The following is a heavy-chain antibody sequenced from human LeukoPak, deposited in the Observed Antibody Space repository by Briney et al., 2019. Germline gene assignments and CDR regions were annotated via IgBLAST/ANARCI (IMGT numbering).Heavy chain of an antibody. CDR3: ARAYRQSHDY. D-gene: IGHD2-21*01. Sequence: SETLSLTCTVSGGSISSYYWSWIRQPPGKGLEWIGYIYDSGSSNYNPSLKSRVTISVDTSKNQFSLKLSSVTAADTAVYYCARAYRQSHDYWGQGTLATVSP. CDR2: IYDSGSS. V-gene: IGHV4-59*01. J-gene: IGHJ4*02. CDR1: GGSISSYY.